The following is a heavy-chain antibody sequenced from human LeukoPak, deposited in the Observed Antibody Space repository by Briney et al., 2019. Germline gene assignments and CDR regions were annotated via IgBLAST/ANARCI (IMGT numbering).Heavy chain of an antibody. V-gene: IGHV4-30-2*01. Sequence: SETLSLTCAVSGGSISSGGYSWSWIRQPPGKGLEWIGYVYHSGSTYYNPSLKSRVTISVDTSKNQFSLKLSSVTAADTAVYYCARDPLGGDSGIDYWGQGTLVTVSS. J-gene: IGHJ4*02. D-gene: IGHD2-21*02. CDR3: ARDPLGGDSGIDY. CDR2: VYHSGST. CDR1: GGSISSGGYS.